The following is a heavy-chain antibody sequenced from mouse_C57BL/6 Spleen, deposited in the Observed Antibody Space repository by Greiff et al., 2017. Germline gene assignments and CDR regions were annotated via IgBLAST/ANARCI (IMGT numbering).Heavy chain of an antibody. CDR3: ARTYDDGSMDY. CDR2: ISSGISTI. V-gene: IGHV5-17*01. Sequence: EVKLQESGGGLVKPGGSLKLSCAASGFTFSDYGLHWVRQAPEKGLAWVAYISSGISTIYYADTVKGRFTNSRDNAKNTLCLQMTSLRSEDTAMYYCARTYDDGSMDYWGQGTSVTVAS. D-gene: IGHD2-3*01. J-gene: IGHJ4*01. CDR1: GFTFSDYG.